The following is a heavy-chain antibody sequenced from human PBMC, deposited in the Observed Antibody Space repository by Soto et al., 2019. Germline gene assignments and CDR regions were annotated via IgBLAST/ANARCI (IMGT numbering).Heavy chain of an antibody. Sequence: SETLSLTCTVSGASITFGGYSWSWIRQPPGKGLEWMGYISHSGSTNYNHSLKSRVTISVDTSKNQFSLKLSSVTAADTAVYYCAGAGNYRFDYWGQGILVTVSS. V-gene: IGHV4-61*08. CDR3: AGAGNYRFDY. D-gene: IGHD1-7*01. CDR1: GASITFGGYS. CDR2: ISHSGST. J-gene: IGHJ4*02.